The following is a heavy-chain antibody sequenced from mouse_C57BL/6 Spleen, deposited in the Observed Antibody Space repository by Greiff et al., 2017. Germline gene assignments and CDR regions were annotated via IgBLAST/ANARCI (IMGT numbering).Heavy chain of an antibody. CDR1: GYTFTDYE. V-gene: IGHV1-15*01. J-gene: IGHJ2*01. Sequence: QVQLKESGAELVRPGASVTLSCKASGYTFTDYEMHWVKQTPVHGLEWIGAIDPETGGTAYNQKFKGKAILTADKSSSTAYMELRSLTSEDSAVYYCTRFLDGYYFDYWGQGTTLTVSS. CDR2: IDPETGGT. D-gene: IGHD2-3*01. CDR3: TRFLDGYYFDY.